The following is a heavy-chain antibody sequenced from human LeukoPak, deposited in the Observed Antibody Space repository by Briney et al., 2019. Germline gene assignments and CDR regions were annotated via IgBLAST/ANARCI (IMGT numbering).Heavy chain of an antibody. CDR2: ISGSGGST. D-gene: IGHD3-22*01. J-gene: IGHJ4*02. CDR3: AKDYTLGYYDSSGYFDY. Sequence: PGMSLRLSCAASGFTFSSYAMSWVRQAPGKGLEWVSGISGSGGSTYYADSVKGRFTISRDNSKNTLYLQMNSLRVEDTAVYYCAKDYTLGYYDSSGYFDYWGQGTLVTVSS. CDR1: GFTFSSYA. V-gene: IGHV3-23*01.